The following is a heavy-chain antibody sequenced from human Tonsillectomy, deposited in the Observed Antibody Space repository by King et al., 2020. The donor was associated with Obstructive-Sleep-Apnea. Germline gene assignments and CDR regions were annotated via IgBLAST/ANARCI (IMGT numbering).Heavy chain of an antibody. Sequence: VQLVESGGVVVQPGGSLRLSCAASGFTFDDYAMHWVRQAPGKGLEWVSLISWDGGSTYYADSVKGRFTISRDNSKNSLYLQMNSLRAEDTALYYCAGSFGGYCSSTSCPGNGMDVWGQGTTVTVSS. CDR2: ISWDGGST. D-gene: IGHD2-2*01. CDR1: GFTFDDYA. CDR3: AGSFGGYCSSTSCPGNGMDV. V-gene: IGHV3-43D*03. J-gene: IGHJ6*02.